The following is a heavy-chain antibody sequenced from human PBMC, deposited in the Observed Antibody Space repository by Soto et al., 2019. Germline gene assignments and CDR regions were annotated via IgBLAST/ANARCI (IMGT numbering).Heavy chain of an antibody. V-gene: IGHV1-69*13. CDR2: IIPIFGTA. CDR1: GGTFSSYA. D-gene: IGHD3-22*01. J-gene: IGHJ4*02. Sequence: GASVKVSCKASGGTFSSYAISWVRQAPGQGLEWMGGIIPIFGTANYAQKFQGRVTITADESASTAYMELSSLRSEDTAVYYRARDYYYYDSSGYPLDYWGQGTLVTVSS. CDR3: ARDYYYYDSSGYPLDY.